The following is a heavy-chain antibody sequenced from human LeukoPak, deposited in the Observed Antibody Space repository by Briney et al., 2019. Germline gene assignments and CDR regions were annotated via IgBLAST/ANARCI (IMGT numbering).Heavy chain of an antibody. J-gene: IGHJ4*02. D-gene: IGHD1-26*01. CDR1: GFTFDDYA. V-gene: IGHV3-9*01. Sequence: PGGSLRLSCAASGFTFDDYAMHWVRHAPGKGLEWVSGISWNSGSIGYADSVKGRFTISRDNAKNSLYLQMNSLRAEDTALYYCAKVGSLSGDYWGQGTLVTVSS. CDR3: AKVGSLSGDY. CDR2: ISWNSGSI.